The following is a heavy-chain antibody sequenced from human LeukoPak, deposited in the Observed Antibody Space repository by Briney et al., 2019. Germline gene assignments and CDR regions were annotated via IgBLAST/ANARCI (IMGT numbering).Heavy chain of an antibody. J-gene: IGHJ4*02. CDR2: ISYDGSNK. Sequence: GGSLRLSCAASGFTFSSYAMHWVRQAPGKGLEWVAVISYDGSNKYYADSVKGRFTISRDNSKNTLYLQMNSLRAEDTAVYYCARDGSYYYDSSGYEPFDYWGQGTLVTVSS. D-gene: IGHD3-22*01. CDR3: ARDGSYYYDSSGYEPFDY. CDR1: GFTFSSYA. V-gene: IGHV3-30-3*01.